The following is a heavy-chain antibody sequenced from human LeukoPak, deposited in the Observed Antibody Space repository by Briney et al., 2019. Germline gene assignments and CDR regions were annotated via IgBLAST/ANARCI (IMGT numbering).Heavy chain of an antibody. J-gene: IGHJ6*03. CDR3: AKVEKWGDYYYYCYMDV. V-gene: IGHV3-23*01. Sequence: GGSLRLSCTASGFTFSSYAMSWVRQAPGKGLEWVSGISGSGGTTHYADSVKGRFTISRDNSKNTLYLQMNSLRAEDTAVYYCAKVEKWGDYYYYCYMDVWGKGTTVTVSS. CDR2: ISGSGGTT. CDR1: GFTFSSYA. D-gene: IGHD1-26*01.